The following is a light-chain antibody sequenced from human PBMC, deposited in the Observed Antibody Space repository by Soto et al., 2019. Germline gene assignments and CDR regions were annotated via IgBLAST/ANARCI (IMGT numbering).Light chain of an antibody. Sequence: AIQLTQSPSSLSASVGDRVTITCRASQGVRSPLAWYQQKPGKAPKFPIFGASRLVTGVPSRFNASGSGTDFTLTISSLQPEDFATYYCQRFNDYPLTFGGGTKVEIK. J-gene: IGKJ4*01. CDR3: QRFNDYPLT. V-gene: IGKV1D-13*01. CDR2: GAS. CDR1: QGVRSP.